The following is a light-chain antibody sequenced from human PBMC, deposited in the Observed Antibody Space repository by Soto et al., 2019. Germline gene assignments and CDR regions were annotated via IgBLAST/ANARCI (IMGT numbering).Light chain of an antibody. CDR1: QTISSW. CDR3: QQFNIWPRT. Sequence: DIQMTQSPSTLSASLGARVTITCRASQTISSWLAWYQQKPGKPPNLLIYKASSLESGVPARFSGSGSGTEFTLIISSLQSEDFAVYYCQQFNIWPRTFGQGTKVDI. V-gene: IGKV1-5*03. CDR2: KAS. J-gene: IGKJ1*01.